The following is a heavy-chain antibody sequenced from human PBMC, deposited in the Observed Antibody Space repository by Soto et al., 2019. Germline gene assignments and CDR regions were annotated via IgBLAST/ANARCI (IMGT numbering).Heavy chain of an antibody. D-gene: IGHD1-26*01. CDR3: ARNGDKWGDI. CDR1: GYICTSYW. J-gene: IGHJ3*02. CDR2: IDPSDSYT. V-gene: IGHV5-10-1*01. Sequence: GESRKISCKGSGYICTSYWISCVRQMPGKGLEWMGRIDPSDSYTNYSPSFQGHVTISADKPISTAYLQWSSLKASDTAMYYCARNGDKWGDIWDHGTRVTVSS.